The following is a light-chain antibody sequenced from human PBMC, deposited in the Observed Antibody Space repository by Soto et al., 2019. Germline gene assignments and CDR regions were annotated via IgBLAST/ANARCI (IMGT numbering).Light chain of an antibody. V-gene: IGLV1-44*01. Sequence: QSVLTQPPSASGTPGQRVTISCSGSSSNIGANPINWYQQLPGTAPKLLIYNNDQRPSGVPDRFSASKSGTSASLAISGLQSEDEADYYCEAWVDSLYGAVLGGGTKLTVL. CDR3: EAWVDSLYGAV. CDR2: NND. CDR1: SSNIGANP. J-gene: IGLJ2*01.